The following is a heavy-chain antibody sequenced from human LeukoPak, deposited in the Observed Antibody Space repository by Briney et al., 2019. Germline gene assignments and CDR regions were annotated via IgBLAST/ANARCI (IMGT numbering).Heavy chain of an antibody. J-gene: IGHJ4*02. CDR3: GRGGSSWLYFFEY. V-gene: IGHV3-53*01. Sequence: PGGSLRLSCAASGFTVSSNYMSWVRQAPGKGLEWVSVIYSGGSTYYADSVKGRFTISRDNSKNTLYLQMNSLRAEDTALYYCGRGGSSWLYFFEYWGQGTPVTVSS. CDR2: IYSGGST. CDR1: GFTVSSNY. D-gene: IGHD6-13*01.